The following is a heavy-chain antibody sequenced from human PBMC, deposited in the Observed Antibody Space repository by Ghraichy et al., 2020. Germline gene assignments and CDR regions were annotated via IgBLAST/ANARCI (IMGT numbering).Heavy chain of an antibody. Sequence: SETLSLTCAVYGGSFSGYYWSWIRQPPGKGLEWIGEINHSGSTNYNPSLKSRVTISVDTSKNQFSLKLSSVTAADTAVYYCAKQIVEWLPYFDYWGQGTLVTVSS. V-gene: IGHV4-34*01. CDR3: AKQIVEWLPYFDY. J-gene: IGHJ4*02. CDR2: INHSGST. CDR1: GGSFSGYY. D-gene: IGHD3-3*01.